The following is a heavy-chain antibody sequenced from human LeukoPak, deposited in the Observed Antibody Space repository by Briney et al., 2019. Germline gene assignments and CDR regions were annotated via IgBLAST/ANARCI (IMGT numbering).Heavy chain of an antibody. V-gene: IGHV4-59*01. D-gene: IGHD3-22*01. Sequence: SETLSLTCTVSGGSISSYYWSWIRQPPGKGLEWIGYIYCSGSTNYNPSLKSRVTISVDTSKNQFSLKLSSVTAADTAVYYCARGVVVETYYFDYWGQGTLVTVSS. CDR3: ARGVVVETYYFDY. CDR2: IYCSGST. CDR1: GGSISSYY. J-gene: IGHJ4*02.